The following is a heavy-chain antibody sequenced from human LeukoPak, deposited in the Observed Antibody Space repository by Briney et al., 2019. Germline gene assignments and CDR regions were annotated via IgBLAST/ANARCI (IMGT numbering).Heavy chain of an antibody. J-gene: IGHJ2*01. D-gene: IGHD3/OR15-3a*01. CDR1: GISFSNYW. Sequence: GGSLRLSCAASGISFSNYWMTWIRQAPEKGLQWVANIKEDGSDKNYADSVKGRLTISRDNAKNLLYLQMNSLRAEDTAVYYCARWTDWYFDLWGRGTLVTVSS. CDR2: IKEDGSDK. V-gene: IGHV3-7*01. CDR3: ARWTDWYFDL.